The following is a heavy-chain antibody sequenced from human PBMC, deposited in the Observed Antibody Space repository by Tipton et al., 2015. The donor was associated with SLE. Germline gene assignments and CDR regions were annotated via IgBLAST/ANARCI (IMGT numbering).Heavy chain of an antibody. CDR3: ARASPGSGAFDI. D-gene: IGHD1-1*01. Sequence: SLRLSCAVSGLTVSTTYINWVRQAPGKGLEWVSVLYAGGSTYYADSVKGRFTISRDDSKKTFYLQMNTLRGEDTAVYYCARASPGSGAFDIWGQGTMVTVSS. V-gene: IGHV3-53*01. J-gene: IGHJ3*02. CDR2: LYAGGST. CDR1: GLTVSTTY.